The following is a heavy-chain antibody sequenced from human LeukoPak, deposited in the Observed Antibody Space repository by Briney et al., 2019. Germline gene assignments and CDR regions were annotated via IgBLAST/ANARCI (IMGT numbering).Heavy chain of an antibody. D-gene: IGHD3-22*01. CDR2: IYSGEST. Sequence: GGSLRLSCAASGFTVTSNYMSWVRQAPGKGLEWVSVIYSGESTYYADSVKGRFTISRDNSRDTLYLQMNSLTAEDTAVYYCAKVKVVGYSTFDYWGQGTLVTVSP. J-gene: IGHJ4*02. CDR1: GFTVTSNY. V-gene: IGHV3-53*01. CDR3: AKVKVVGYSTFDY.